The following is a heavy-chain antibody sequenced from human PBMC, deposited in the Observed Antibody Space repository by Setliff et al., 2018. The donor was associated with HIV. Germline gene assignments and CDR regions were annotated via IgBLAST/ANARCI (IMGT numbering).Heavy chain of an antibody. CDR2: IYIDGTI. CDR3: SILRAFDI. CDR1: GFTVSSNY. J-gene: IGHJ3*02. Sequence: PGGSLRLSCAASGFTVSSNYMSWVRQAPGKGLEWVSVIYIDGTIYYADSVKGRFTISRDNAKNSLYLQMNSLRAEDTAVYYCSILRAFDIWGQGTMVTVS. V-gene: IGHV3-66*04. D-gene: IGHD3-10*01.